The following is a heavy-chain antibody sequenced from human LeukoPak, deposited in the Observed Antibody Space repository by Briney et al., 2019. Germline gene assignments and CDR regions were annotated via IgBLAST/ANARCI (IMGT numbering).Heavy chain of an antibody. Sequence: PSETLSLTCTVSGGSISSSSYYWGWIRQPPGKGLEWIGSIYYSGSTYYNPSLKSRVTISVDTSKNQFSLKLSSVTAADTAVYYCASFVDGYNFVDYWGQGTLVTVSS. CDR2: IYYSGST. V-gene: IGHV4-39*01. D-gene: IGHD5-24*01. CDR1: GGSISSSSYY. J-gene: IGHJ4*02. CDR3: ASFVDGYNFVDY.